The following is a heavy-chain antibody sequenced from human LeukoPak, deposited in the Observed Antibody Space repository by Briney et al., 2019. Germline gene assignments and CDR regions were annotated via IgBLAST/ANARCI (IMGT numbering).Heavy chain of an antibody. CDR1: GFTFSGSA. V-gene: IGHV3-73*01. CDR2: IRSKANSYAT. Sequence: PGGSLRLSCAASGFTFSGSAMHWVRQASGKGLEWVGRIRSKANSYATAYAASVKGRFTISRDDSKNTAYLQMNSLKTEDTAVYYCTRHGLETAAGTSVGNYYMDVWGKGTTVTVSS. CDR3: TRHGLETAAGTSVGNYYMDV. D-gene: IGHD6-13*01. J-gene: IGHJ6*03.